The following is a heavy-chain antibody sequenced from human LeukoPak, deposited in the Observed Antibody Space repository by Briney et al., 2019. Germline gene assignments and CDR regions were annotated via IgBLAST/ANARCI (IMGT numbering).Heavy chain of an antibody. D-gene: IGHD4/OR15-4a*01. V-gene: IGHV4-34*01. CDR3: ARGPLMTITDENLGY. CDR1: GGSFSGYY. J-gene: IGHJ4*02. Sequence: SETLSLTCAVYGGSFSGYYWSWIRQPPGKGLERIGEINHSGSTNYNPSLKSRVSISVDTSKNQFSLKLSSVTAADTAVYYCARGPLMTITDENLGYWGQGTLVTVSS. CDR2: INHSGST.